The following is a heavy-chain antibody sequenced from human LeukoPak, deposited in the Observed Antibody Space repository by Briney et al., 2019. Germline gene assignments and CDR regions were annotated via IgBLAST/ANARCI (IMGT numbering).Heavy chain of an antibody. Sequence: GASVKVSCKASGYTFTSYAISLVRQAPGQGLEWMGWISTYNGNTNYAQKLQGRVTMTTDTSTSTAYMELRSLRSDDTAVYYRARAEIGYCSSTSCYEFDYWGQGTLVTVSS. V-gene: IGHV1-18*01. CDR1: GYTFTSYA. J-gene: IGHJ4*02. CDR2: ISTYNGNT. CDR3: ARAEIGYCSSTSCYEFDY. D-gene: IGHD2-2*01.